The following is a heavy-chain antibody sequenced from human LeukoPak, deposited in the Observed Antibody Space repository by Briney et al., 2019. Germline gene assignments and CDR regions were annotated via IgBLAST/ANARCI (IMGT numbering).Heavy chain of an antibody. J-gene: IGHJ5*02. V-gene: IGHV4-31*03. Sequence: PSETLSLTCTVSGGSISSGGYYWSWIRQHPGKGLGWIGYIYYSGSTYYNPSLKSRVTISVDTSKNQFSLKLSSVTAADTAVYYCARESVPANWFDPWGQGTLVTVSS. D-gene: IGHD2-2*01. CDR2: IYYSGST. CDR1: GGSISSGGYY. CDR3: ARESVPANWFDP.